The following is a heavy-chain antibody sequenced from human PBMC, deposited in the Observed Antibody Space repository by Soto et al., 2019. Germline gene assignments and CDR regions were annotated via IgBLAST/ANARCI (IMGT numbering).Heavy chain of an antibody. D-gene: IGHD2-2*01. CDR2: IKSDGSLT. CDR1: GFTFSSYW. V-gene: IGHV3-74*01. J-gene: IGHJ3*02. CDR3: ASLMNIVLLPTATNAFDI. Sequence: VQLVESGGGLVQPGGSLRLSCAASGFTFSSYWMHWVRQAPGKGLVWVSRIKSDGSLTNYADSVKGRFTISRDNAKNPHYLQIHSLGAEDTPLYYCASLMNIVLLPTATNAFDIWGQGTMVTVSS.